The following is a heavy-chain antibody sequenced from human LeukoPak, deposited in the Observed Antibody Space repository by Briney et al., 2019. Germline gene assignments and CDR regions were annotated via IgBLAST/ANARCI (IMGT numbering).Heavy chain of an antibody. D-gene: IGHD5-12*01. CDR3: AKEAGYSGYDYPDY. J-gene: IGHJ4*02. V-gene: IGHV3-23*01. Sequence: GSLRLSCAASGFTFSSFAMSLVRQAPGKGLEWVSAISGSGYSTYYADSVKGRFTISRDNSKNTLYLQMNSLRADDTAVYYCAKEAGYSGYDYPDYWGQGTLVTVSS. CDR1: GFTFSSFA. CDR2: ISGSGYST.